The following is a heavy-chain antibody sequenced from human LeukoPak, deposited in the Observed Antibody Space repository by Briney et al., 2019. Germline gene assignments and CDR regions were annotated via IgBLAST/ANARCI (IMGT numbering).Heavy chain of an antibody. Sequence: GRSLRLSCAASGFTFDDYAMHWVRHAPGKGPEWVSGIIWNSGSIVYADSVKGRFTISRDNAKNSLYLQMNSLRAEDMALYYCAKDIRKARGAFDIWGEGRMVTVSS. V-gene: IGHV3-9*03. D-gene: IGHD6-6*01. J-gene: IGHJ3*02. CDR3: AKDIRKARGAFDI. CDR2: IIWNSGSI. CDR1: GFTFDDYA.